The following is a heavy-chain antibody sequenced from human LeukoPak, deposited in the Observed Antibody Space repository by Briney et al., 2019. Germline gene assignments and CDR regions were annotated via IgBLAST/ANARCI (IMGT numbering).Heavy chain of an antibody. J-gene: IGHJ5*02. CDR2: ISGSGGGT. D-gene: IGHD6-13*01. Sequence: GGSLRLSCAASGFTFSSYAMSWVRQAPGRGLEWVSGISGSGGGTYYADSVKGRFTISRDNSKNTLYLHMNSLRAEDTAVYYCAKDPARDIAADWFDPWGQGTLVTVSS. CDR3: AKDPARDIAADWFDP. CDR1: GFTFSSYA. V-gene: IGHV3-23*01.